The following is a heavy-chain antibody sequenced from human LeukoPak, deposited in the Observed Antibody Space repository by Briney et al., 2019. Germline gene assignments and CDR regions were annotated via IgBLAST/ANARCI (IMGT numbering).Heavy chain of an antibody. V-gene: IGHV1-69*05. Sequence: SVKVSCKASGGTLSSYAISWVRQAPGQGVEWMGGIIPIFGTANYAQKFQGRVTITTDESTSTAYMELSSLRSEDTAVYYCARGKRIFGVVSLANYYYYMDVWGKGTTVTVSS. D-gene: IGHD3-3*01. CDR3: ARGKRIFGVVSLANYYYYMDV. CDR1: GGTLSSYA. J-gene: IGHJ6*03. CDR2: IIPIFGTA.